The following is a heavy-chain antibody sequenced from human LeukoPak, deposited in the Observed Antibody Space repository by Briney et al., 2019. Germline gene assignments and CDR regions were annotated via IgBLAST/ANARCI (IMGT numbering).Heavy chain of an antibody. D-gene: IGHD6-13*01. V-gene: IGHV1-46*01. CDR1: GYTFTSYY. CDR2: INPSGGST. CDR3: ARDVESWYRGRGGWFDP. J-gene: IGHJ5*02. Sequence: ASVKVSCKASGYTFTSYYMHWVRQAPGQGLEWMGIINPSGGSTSYAQKFQGRVTMTRDTSTSTVYMELSSLRSEDTAVYYCARDVESWYRGRGGWFDPWGQGTLVTVSS.